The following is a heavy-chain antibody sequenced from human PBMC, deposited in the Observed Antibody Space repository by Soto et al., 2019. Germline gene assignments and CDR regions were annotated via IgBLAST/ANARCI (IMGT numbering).Heavy chain of an antibody. V-gene: IGHV4-34*01. J-gene: IGHJ1*01. CDR1: GGSFSGYY. Sequence: QVQLQQWGAGLLKPSETLSLTCAVYGGSFSGYYWSWIRQPPGKGLEWIGEINHSGSTNYNPSLKSRVTISVDTSKNQFSLKLSSVTAADTAVYYCARGVSGGSYRMRPAEYFQHWGQGTLVTVSS. CDR2: INHSGST. CDR3: ARGVSGGSYRMRPAEYFQH. D-gene: IGHD1-26*01.